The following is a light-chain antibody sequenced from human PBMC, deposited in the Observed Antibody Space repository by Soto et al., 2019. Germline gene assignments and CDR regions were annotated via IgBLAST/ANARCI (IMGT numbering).Light chain of an antibody. Sequence: QSALTQPASVSGSPGQSITISCTGTSSDVGSYNYVSWYQHHPGKVPRLMIYASSNRPSGVSHRFSGSRSGNTASLTISGLQAEDEADYYCSSYTSGSTLYVFGTGTKLTVL. J-gene: IGLJ1*01. CDR1: SSDVGSYNY. V-gene: IGLV2-14*01. CDR3: SSYTSGSTLYV. CDR2: ASS.